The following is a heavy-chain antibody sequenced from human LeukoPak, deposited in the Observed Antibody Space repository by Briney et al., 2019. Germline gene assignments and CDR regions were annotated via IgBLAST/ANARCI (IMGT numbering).Heavy chain of an antibody. J-gene: IGHJ4*02. Sequence: GGSLRLSCAASGFTFSNYAMSWVRQAPGKGLEWVSGISGNGGSTDYADSVKGRFTISRDNSKNTLYLQVNSLRAEDTAIYYCAFPTIAATGRGSGFDYWGQGTLVTVPS. CDR1: GFTFSNYA. CDR3: AFPTIAATGRGSGFDY. D-gene: IGHD6-13*01. V-gene: IGHV3-23*01. CDR2: ISGNGGST.